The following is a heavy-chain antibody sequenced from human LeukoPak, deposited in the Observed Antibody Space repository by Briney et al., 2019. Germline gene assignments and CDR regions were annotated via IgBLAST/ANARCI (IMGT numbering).Heavy chain of an antibody. D-gene: IGHD2-2*01. CDR1: GYTFTSYG. CDR2: ISAYNGNT. V-gene: IGHV1-18*04. Sequence: ASVKVSCKASGYTFTSYGISWVRHAPGQGLEWMGWISAYNGNTNYAQKLQGRVTMTTDTSTSTAYMELRSLRSDDTAVYYCARLIVAAMRFDYWGQGTLVTVSS. CDR3: ARLIVAAMRFDY. J-gene: IGHJ4*02.